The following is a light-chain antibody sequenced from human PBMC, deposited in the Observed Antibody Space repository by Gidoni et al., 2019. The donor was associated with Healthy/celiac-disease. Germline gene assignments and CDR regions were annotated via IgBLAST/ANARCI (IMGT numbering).Light chain of an antibody. CDR3: QQSYSTPRT. CDR1: QSISSY. CDR2: AAS. V-gene: IGKV1-39*01. Sequence: DIQMTQSPSFLSASVGDRVTSTCRARQSISSYLNWYQQKPGKAPKLLIYAASSLQSGVPSRFSGSGSGTDFTLTISSLQPEDFATYYCQQSYSTPRTFGQGTKVEIK. J-gene: IGKJ1*01.